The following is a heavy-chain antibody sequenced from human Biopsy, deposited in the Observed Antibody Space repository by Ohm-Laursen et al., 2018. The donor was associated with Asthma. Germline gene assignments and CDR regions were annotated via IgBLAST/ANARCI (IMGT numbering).Heavy chain of an antibody. J-gene: IGHJ4*02. Sequence: ASLKVSCKASGYTFTIYGISWVRQTPGQGLEWMGWISAYNGNTNYAQKLQVRVTMTTDTSTSTAYMGLRSLRSDDPAVYYCARDGPMGAPSDYWGQGTLVTVSS. CDR2: ISAYNGNT. D-gene: IGHD1-26*01. V-gene: IGHV1-18*04. CDR3: ARDGPMGAPSDY. CDR1: GYTFTIYG.